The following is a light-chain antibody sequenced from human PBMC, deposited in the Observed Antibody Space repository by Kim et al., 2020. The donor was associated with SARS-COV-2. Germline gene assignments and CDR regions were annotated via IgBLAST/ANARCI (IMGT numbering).Light chain of an antibody. Sequence: SPGERATLSCRASQSVSSKLAWYQQKPGQAPRLLIYDASTRATGIPARFSGSGSGTEFTLTISSLQSEDFAVYYCQQYNNWPPLTFGQGTRLEIK. CDR1: QSVSSK. V-gene: IGKV3-15*01. J-gene: IGKJ5*01. CDR2: DAS. CDR3: QQYNNWPPLT.